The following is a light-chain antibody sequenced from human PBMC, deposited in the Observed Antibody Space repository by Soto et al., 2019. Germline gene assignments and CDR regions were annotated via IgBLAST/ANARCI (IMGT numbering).Light chain of an antibody. CDR1: QSISSW. J-gene: IGKJ1*01. V-gene: IGKV1-5*01. Sequence: DIQMTQSPSTLSASVGDRVTITCRASQSISSWLAWYRQTPGKAPKLLIYDASSLESGVPSRFSGSGAGTECTRTISSLQPEDFATYYCLQHNSCLWTFGQGTKVDIK. CDR2: DAS. CDR3: LQHNSCLWT.